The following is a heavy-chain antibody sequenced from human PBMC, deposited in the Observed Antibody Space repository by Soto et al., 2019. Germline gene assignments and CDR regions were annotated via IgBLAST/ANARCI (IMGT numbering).Heavy chain of an antibody. D-gene: IGHD6-6*01. CDR3: ARDSAASIAARREWDYYYYMDV. Sequence: SETLSLTCTVSGGSISSYYWSWIRQPPGKGLEWIGYIYCSGSTNYNPSLKSRVTISVDTPKNQFSLKLSSVTAADTAVYYCARDSAASIAARREWDYYYYMDVWGKGTTVTVSS. V-gene: IGHV4-59*01. CDR1: GGSISSYY. J-gene: IGHJ6*03. CDR2: IYCSGST.